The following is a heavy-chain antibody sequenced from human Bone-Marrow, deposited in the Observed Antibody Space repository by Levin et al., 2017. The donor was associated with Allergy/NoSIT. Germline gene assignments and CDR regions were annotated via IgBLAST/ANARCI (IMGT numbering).Heavy chain of an antibody. Sequence: GESLKISCAVSGFTFSAHEMNWVRQAPGKGLEWVSYISSSGSTTYYADSVKGRFTISRDNAENSLSLQMNDLRAGDTAVYFCARVRFDDFWSPRHYFYYMDVWGKGTTVTVSS. V-gene: IGHV3-48*03. CDR2: ISSSGSTT. J-gene: IGHJ6*03. D-gene: IGHD3-3*01. CDR3: ARVRFDDFWSPRHYFYYMDV. CDR1: GFTFSAHE.